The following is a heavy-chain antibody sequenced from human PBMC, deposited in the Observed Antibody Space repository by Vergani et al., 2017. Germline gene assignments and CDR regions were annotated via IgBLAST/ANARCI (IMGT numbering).Heavy chain of an antibody. Sequence: QVQLVQSGAEVKKPGASVKVSCKASGYTFTGYYMNWVRQAPGQGLEWMGWINPNSGGTNNAQKFQGKVTMTRDTAISTAYMELSRLRSDDTAVYYCARGIAVAVGWFDPWGQGTLVTVSS. J-gene: IGHJ5*02. CDR3: ARGIAVAVGWFDP. CDR2: INPNSGGT. D-gene: IGHD6-19*01. CDR1: GYTFTGYY. V-gene: IGHV1-2*02.